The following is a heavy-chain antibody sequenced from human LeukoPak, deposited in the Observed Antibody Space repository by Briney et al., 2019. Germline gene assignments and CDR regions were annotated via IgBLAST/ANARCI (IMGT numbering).Heavy chain of an antibody. CDR1: GFTVSSNY. Sequence: GGSLRLSCAASGFTVSSNYMRWVRQAPGKGLEWVSVIYSGGSTYYADSVKGRFTISRDNSKNTLYLQMNSLRAEDTAVYYCARLVAAAGSNPRPKKYYYYYYMDVWGKGTTVTVSS. V-gene: IGHV3-53*01. CDR3: ARLVAAAGSNPRPKKYYYYYYMDV. J-gene: IGHJ6*03. CDR2: IYSGGST. D-gene: IGHD6-13*01.